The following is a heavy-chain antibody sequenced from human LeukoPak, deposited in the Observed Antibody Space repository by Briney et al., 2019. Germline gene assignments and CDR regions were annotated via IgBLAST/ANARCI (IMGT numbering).Heavy chain of an antibody. J-gene: IGHJ5*02. CDR2: MNPNSGNT. CDR3: VRAPQEGRHSLTGIPTGNWFHP. D-gene: IGHD3-9*01. Sequence: ASVKVSCKASGYTFTSYDINWVRQATGQGPEWIGWMNPNSGNTDYAQKFQGRINLTRNTSISTAYMELISLRCEDRAVYYCVRAPQEGRHSLTGIPTGNWFHPWGQGNNVTVSS. V-gene: IGHV1-8*01. CDR1: GYTFTSYD.